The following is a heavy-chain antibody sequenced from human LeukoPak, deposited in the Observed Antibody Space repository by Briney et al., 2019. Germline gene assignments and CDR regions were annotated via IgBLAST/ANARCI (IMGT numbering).Heavy chain of an antibody. D-gene: IGHD2-21*02. J-gene: IGHJ6*03. CDR1: RYTFTSYV. CDR2: INPKRWNT. CDR3: ARGRAYCGGDCSDYYYYMDV. Sequence: ASVKVSCMPSRYTFTSYVINWVRQATGQGVAWMGWINPKRWNTGYGQKFQGRVTMTRNTSISTAYMELSSLRSEDKAVYYCARGRAYCGGDCSDYYYYMDVWGKGTTVTVSS. V-gene: IGHV1-8*01.